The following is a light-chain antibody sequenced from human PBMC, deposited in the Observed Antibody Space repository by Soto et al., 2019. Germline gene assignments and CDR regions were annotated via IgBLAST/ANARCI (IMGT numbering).Light chain of an antibody. J-gene: IGKJ4*01. V-gene: IGKV1-39*01. CDR1: QSVGTY. CDR3: QQSSSTPQT. CDR2: VAS. Sequence: DLQMTQSPSSLSASVGDRVTITCRASQSVGTYLSWYQQKQGKAPKLLINVASTLQSGVPSRFSGSGSGTDFTLAISSLQPEDFATYYCQQSSSTPQTFGGGTRVEIK.